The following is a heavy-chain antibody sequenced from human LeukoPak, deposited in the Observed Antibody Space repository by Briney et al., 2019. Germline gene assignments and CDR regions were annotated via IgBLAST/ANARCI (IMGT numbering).Heavy chain of an antibody. CDR3: AKGRGWEASYYYYYMDV. J-gene: IGHJ6*03. CDR2: IRYDGSNK. CDR1: GFTFSSYG. V-gene: IGHV3-30*02. D-gene: IGHD1-26*01. Sequence: GGSLRLSCAASGFTFSSYGVHWVRQAPGKGLEWVAFIRYDGSNKYYTDSVKGRFTISRDNSKNTLYLQMNSLRAEDTAVYYCAKGRGWEASYYYYYMDVWGKGTTVTISS.